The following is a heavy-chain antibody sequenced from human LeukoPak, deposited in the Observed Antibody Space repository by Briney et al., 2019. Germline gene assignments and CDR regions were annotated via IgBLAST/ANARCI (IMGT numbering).Heavy chain of an antibody. CDR1: GGSFTNHF. V-gene: IGHV4-59*11. D-gene: IGHD1-7*01. J-gene: IGHJ4*02. CDR3: ARDPGGTGTSDFDF. Sequence: SETLSLTCTVSGGSFTNHFWNWIRQPPGKGLEWIGEISGNGNTRYNPSLSSRVTISVDTSKNQFSLRLNSVTAADTAVYYCARDPGGTGTSDFDFWGQGTLVTVSP. CDR2: ISGNGNT.